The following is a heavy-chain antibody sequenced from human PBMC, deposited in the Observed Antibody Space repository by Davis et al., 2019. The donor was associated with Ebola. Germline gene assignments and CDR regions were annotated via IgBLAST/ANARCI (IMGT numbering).Heavy chain of an antibody. V-gene: IGHV4-34*01. Sequence: GSLRLSCAVYGGSFSGYYWSWIRQPPGKGLEWIGEINHSGSTNYNPSLKSRVTISVDTSKNQFSLKLSSVTAADTAVYYCARQTTITSYYYGMDVWGQGTTVTVSS. J-gene: IGHJ6*02. D-gene: IGHD5-24*01. CDR2: INHSGST. CDR1: GGSFSGYY. CDR3: ARQTTITSYYYGMDV.